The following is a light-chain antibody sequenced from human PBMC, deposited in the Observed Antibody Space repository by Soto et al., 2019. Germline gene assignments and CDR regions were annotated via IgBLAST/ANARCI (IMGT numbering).Light chain of an antibody. CDR3: QQRSSWPPIT. CDR1: QSVSSN. CDR2: GTS. J-gene: IGKJ5*01. Sequence: EIVITQSPATLSVSPGDRAALSRRASQSVSSNLAWDQQKPGQSQRLLIYGTSTRATGIPARFSGSASGTEFTLTISSLQAEDFAVYYCQQRSSWPPITFGQGTRLEIK. V-gene: IGKV3-15*01.